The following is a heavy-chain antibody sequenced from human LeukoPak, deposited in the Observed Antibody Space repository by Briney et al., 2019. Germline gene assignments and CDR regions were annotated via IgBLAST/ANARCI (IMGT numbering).Heavy chain of an antibody. Sequence: SETLSLTCTVSGGSISSYYWSWIRQPPGKGLEWIAYIYNSGSTNYNPSLKSRVTISIDTSKNLVSLRLSSVTAADTAVYYCARQGSGGRSFDVWGQGTMVTVSS. J-gene: IGHJ3*01. CDR3: ARQGSGGRSFDV. CDR2: IYNSGST. D-gene: IGHD1-26*01. CDR1: GGSISSYY. V-gene: IGHV4-59*08.